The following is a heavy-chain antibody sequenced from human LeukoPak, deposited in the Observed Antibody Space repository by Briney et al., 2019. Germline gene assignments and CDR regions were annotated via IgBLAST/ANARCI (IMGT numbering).Heavy chain of an antibody. CDR3: ASQIVVPAAYLEGSEDYFDY. CDR2: IRYDGSNK. CDR1: GFTFSSYG. D-gene: IGHD2-2*01. Sequence: PGGSLRLSCAASGFTFSSYGMHWVRQAPGKGLEWVAFIRYDGSNKYYADSVKGRFTISRDNSKNTLYLQMNSLRAEDTAVYYCASQIVVPAAYLEGSEDYFDYWGQGTLVTVSS. V-gene: IGHV3-30*02. J-gene: IGHJ4*02.